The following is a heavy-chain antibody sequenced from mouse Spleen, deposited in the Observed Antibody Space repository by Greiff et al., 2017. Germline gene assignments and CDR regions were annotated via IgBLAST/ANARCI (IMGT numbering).Heavy chain of an antibody. CDR2: ISSGGSYT. D-gene: IGHD2-5*01. J-gene: IGHJ2*01. CDR3: ARLGYYSNYEYYFDY. V-gene: IGHV5-6*01. CDR1: GFTFSSYG. Sequence: EVQLVESGGDLVKPGGSLKLSCAASGFTFSSYGMSWVRQTPDKRLEWVATISSGGSYTYYPDSVKGRFTISRDNAKNTLYLQMSSLKSEDTAMYYCARLGYYSNYEYYFDYWGQGTTLTVSS.